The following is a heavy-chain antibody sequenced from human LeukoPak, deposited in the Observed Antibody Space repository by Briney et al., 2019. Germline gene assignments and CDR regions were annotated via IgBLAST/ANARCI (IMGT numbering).Heavy chain of an antibody. CDR2: ISDRSSTI. Sequence: PGESLRLSCAASGFTFTEYSIIWVRQAPGKGLEWVSFISDISDRSSTIHYADSVKGRFTISRDNAERSVYLKMNSLRADDTAVYYCARVRGPTLKTCYMDVWGTGTTVTVSS. CDR3: ARVRGPTLKTCYMDV. V-gene: IGHV3-48*04. D-gene: IGHD3-10*01. J-gene: IGHJ6*03. CDR1: GFTFTEYS.